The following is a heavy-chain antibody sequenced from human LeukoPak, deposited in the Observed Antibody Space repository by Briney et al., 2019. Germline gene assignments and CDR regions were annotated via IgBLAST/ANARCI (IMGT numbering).Heavy chain of an antibody. CDR3: AKVRDSSGYYYLDFDY. CDR2: ISWNSGSI. V-gene: IGHV3-9*01. Sequence: PGGSLRLSCAASGFTFDDYAMHWVRHAPGKGLEGGSGISWNSGSIGYADSVKGRFTISRDNAKNSLYLQMNSLRAEDTALYYCAKVRDSSGYYYLDFDYWGQGTLVTVSS. J-gene: IGHJ4*02. D-gene: IGHD3-22*01. CDR1: GFTFDDYA.